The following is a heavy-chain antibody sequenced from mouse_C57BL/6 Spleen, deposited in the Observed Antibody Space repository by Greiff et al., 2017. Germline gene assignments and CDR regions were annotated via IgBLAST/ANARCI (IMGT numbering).Heavy chain of an antibody. CDR3: ASYSRLDY. CDR1: GYTFTSYW. Sequence: QVQLKQPGAELVKPGASVKMSCKASGYTFTSYWITWVKQRPGQGLEWIGDIYPGSGSTKYNEKFKSKATLPVDTSSSTAYMQLSSLTSEYSSVYYCASYSRLDYWGQGTTLTVSS. J-gene: IGHJ2*01. CDR2: IYPGSGST. D-gene: IGHD3-1*01. V-gene: IGHV1-55*01.